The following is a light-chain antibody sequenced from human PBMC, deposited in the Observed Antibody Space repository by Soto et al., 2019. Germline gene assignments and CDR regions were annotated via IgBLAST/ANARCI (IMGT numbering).Light chain of an antibody. Sequence: EIVLTQSPATLSLSPGERATLSCRASQSVSSYLAWYQQKPGQAPRLLIYDASNRATGIPARFSGSGSGTDFNITISSLEPEDFAVYYCQQRRNWPVTFGGGTKVEIK. CDR3: QQRRNWPVT. J-gene: IGKJ4*01. CDR2: DAS. V-gene: IGKV3-11*01. CDR1: QSVSSY.